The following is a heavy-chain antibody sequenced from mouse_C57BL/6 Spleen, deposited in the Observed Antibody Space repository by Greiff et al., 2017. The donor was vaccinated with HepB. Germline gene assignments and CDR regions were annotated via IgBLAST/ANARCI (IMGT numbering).Heavy chain of an antibody. CDR2: INPNNGGT. D-gene: IGHD3-2*02. J-gene: IGHJ2*01. CDR1: GYTFTDYN. Sequence: VQLKESGPELVKPGASVKIPCKASGYTFTDYNMDWVKQSHGKSLEWIGDINPNNGGTIYNQKFKGKATLTVDKSSSTAYMELRSLTSEDTAVYYCARRTAQATGFSFDYWGQGTTLTVSS. CDR3: ARRTAQATGFSFDY. V-gene: IGHV1-18*01.